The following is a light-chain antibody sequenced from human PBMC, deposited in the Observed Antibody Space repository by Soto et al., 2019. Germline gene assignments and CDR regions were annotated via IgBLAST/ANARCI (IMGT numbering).Light chain of an antibody. Sequence: EIVLTQSPGTLSLSPGGRATLSCRASQRVGRDYLAWFQHKAGQAPRLLVHGASNPATSIPDRFSGSGSGTDFTLTSTRLEPEDFAVYYCHQYATDPLTFGGGTKVEI. CDR1: QRVGRDY. J-gene: IGKJ4*01. CDR3: HQYATDPLT. CDR2: GAS. V-gene: IGKV3-20*01.